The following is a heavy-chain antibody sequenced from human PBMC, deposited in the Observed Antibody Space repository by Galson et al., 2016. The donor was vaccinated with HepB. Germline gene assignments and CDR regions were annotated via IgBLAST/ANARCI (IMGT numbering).Heavy chain of an antibody. V-gene: IGHV3-23*01. CDR2: ITGSGGST. CDR3: AKNPELNDYYYYMDV. J-gene: IGHJ6*03. D-gene: IGHD5-24*01. Sequence: SLRLSCAASGFTFSSYAMSWVRQAPGKGLEWVSAITGSGGSTYYVESVKGRFTISRDSSKNTVYLEMNSLRAEDTAVYYCAKNPELNDYYYYMDVWGKGTTVTVSS. CDR1: GFTFSSYA.